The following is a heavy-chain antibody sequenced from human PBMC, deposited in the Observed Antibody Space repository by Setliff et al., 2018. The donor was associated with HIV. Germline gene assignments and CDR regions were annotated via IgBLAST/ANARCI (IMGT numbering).Heavy chain of an antibody. J-gene: IGHJ6*02. CDR3: ARVTNRSGCYWSDYYYYGMDV. Sequence: PSETLSLTCTVSGGSISSHYWSWIRQPPGKGLEWSGSIYYSGSTNYNPSPKSRVTISVDTSKNKFSLKLSSVTAADTAVYYGARVTNRSGCYWSDYYYYGMDVWGQGTTVTVSS. CDR2: IYYSGST. CDR1: GGSISSHY. D-gene: IGHD6-19*01. V-gene: IGHV4-59*11.